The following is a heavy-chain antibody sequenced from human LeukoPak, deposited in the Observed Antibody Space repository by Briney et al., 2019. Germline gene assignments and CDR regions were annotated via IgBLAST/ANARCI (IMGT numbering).Heavy chain of an antibody. J-gene: IGHJ4*02. CDR2: ISSSSSTI. CDR3: ARGYIWFGESDFDY. Sequence: GGSLRLSCAASGLTFSSYSMNWVRQAPGKGLEWVSYISSSSSTIYYADSVKGRFTISRDNAKNSLYLQMNSLRAEDTAVYYCARGYIWFGESDFDYWGQGTLVTVSS. D-gene: IGHD3-10*01. V-gene: IGHV3-48*01. CDR1: GLTFSSYS.